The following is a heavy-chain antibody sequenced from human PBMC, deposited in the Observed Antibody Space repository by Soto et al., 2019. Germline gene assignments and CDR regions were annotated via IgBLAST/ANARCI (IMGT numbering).Heavy chain of an antibody. CDR1: GFTFSSYA. D-gene: IGHD3-22*01. Sequence: GGSLRLSCAASGFTFSSYAMHWVRQAPGKGLEWVAVISYDGSNKYYADSVKGRFTISRDNSKNTLYLQMNSLRAEDTAVYYCATNEHSDKSGYYYYWGQGTLVTVSS. CDR2: ISYDGSNK. J-gene: IGHJ4*02. V-gene: IGHV3-30-3*01. CDR3: ATNEHSDKSGYYYY.